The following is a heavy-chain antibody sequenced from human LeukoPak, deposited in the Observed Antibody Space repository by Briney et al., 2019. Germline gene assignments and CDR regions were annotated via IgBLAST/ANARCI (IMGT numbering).Heavy chain of an antibody. CDR1: GFTFSSYS. V-gene: IGHV3-21*01. CDR2: ISSSSSYI. CDR3: ARDSAYYDILTGEANFDY. J-gene: IGHJ4*02. Sequence: GGSLRLSCAASGFTFSSYSMNWVRQAPGKGPEWVSSISSSSSYIYYADSVKGRFTISRDNAKNSLYLQMNSLRAEDTAVYYCARDSAYYDILTGEANFDYWGQGTLVTVSS. D-gene: IGHD3-9*01.